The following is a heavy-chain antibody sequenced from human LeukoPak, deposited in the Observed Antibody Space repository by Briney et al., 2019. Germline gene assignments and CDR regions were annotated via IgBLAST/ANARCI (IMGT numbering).Heavy chain of an antibody. D-gene: IGHD3-3*01. CDR2: IIPIFGTA. V-gene: IGHV1-69*01. CDR3: ARVGYDFWSGYSNNWFDP. Sequence: GSSVKVSCKASGGTFSSYAISRVRQAPGQGLEWMGGIIPIFGTANYAQKFQGRVTITADESTSTAYMELSSLRSEDTAVYYCARVGYDFWSGYSNNWFDPWGQGTLVTVSS. CDR1: GGTFSSYA. J-gene: IGHJ5*02.